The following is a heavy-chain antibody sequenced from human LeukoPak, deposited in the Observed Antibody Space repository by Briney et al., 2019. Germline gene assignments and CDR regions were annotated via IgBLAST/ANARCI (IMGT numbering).Heavy chain of an antibody. Sequence: GGSLRLSCAASGFTFSSYAMSWVRQAPGKGLQWVAFIRYDASNKYYVDSVKGRFTISRDNSKNTLYLQMNSLRTEDTAVYFCAKDRGVAFFDYWGQGTLVTVSS. CDR1: GFTFSSYA. CDR3: AKDRGVAFFDY. J-gene: IGHJ4*02. D-gene: IGHD3-10*01. CDR2: IRYDASNK. V-gene: IGHV3-30*02.